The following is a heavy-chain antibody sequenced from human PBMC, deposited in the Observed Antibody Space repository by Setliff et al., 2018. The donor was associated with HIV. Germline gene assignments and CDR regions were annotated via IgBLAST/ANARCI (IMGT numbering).Heavy chain of an antibody. D-gene: IGHD3-3*01. V-gene: IGHV4-61*01. CDR1: RASIGSNSYF. Sequence: TLSLTCTVSRASIGSNSYFWSWIRQSPGRGLEWIGYIYYSGETNYNPSLKSRVTFSVDTSKNQFSLKLSSVTAADSAVYYCARDYYNFQDMWGQGTMVTVSS. J-gene: IGHJ3*02. CDR3: ARDYYNFQDM. CDR2: IYYSGET.